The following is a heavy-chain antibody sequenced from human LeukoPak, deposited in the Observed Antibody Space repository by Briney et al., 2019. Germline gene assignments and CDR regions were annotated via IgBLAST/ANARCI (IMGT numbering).Heavy chain of an antibody. V-gene: IGHV1-18*01. CDR1: GYTFTSYG. CDR2: ISAYNGNT. D-gene: IGHD6-13*01. Sequence: ASVKVSCKASGYTFTSYGISWVRQAPGQGLEWMGWISAYNGNTNYAQKLQGRVTMTTDTSTSTAYMELRSLRSDDTAVYYCARLYSSSWSYYYYYGMDVWGQGTTVTVSS. J-gene: IGHJ6*02. CDR3: ARLYSSSWSYYYYYGMDV.